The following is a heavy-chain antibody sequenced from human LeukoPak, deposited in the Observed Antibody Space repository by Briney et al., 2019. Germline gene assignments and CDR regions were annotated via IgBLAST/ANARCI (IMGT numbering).Heavy chain of an antibody. Sequence: ASVKVSCKASGYTFTDYYMHWVRQAPGQGLEWMGGIIPIFGTANYAQKFLGRVTITADESTTTAYMEVSSLRSEDTAVYYCARLTFVLDHFDYWGQGTLVTVSS. CDR1: GYTFTDYY. D-gene: IGHD2-8*02. J-gene: IGHJ4*02. V-gene: IGHV1-69*13. CDR3: ARLTFVLDHFDY. CDR2: IIPIFGTA.